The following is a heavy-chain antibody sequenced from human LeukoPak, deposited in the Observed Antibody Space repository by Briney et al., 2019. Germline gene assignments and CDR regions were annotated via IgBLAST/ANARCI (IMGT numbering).Heavy chain of an antibody. CDR2: ISGSGDNT. Sequence: GGSLRLSCSASGFTFRSYAMHWVRQAPGKGLEYVSAISGSGDNTYYTDSVKGTFTISRDNSKNTLYLQMSSLRAEDTAVYYCVKGGIAAAVNYFDYWGEGTLVTVSS. D-gene: IGHD6-13*01. J-gene: IGHJ4*02. CDR3: VKGGIAAAVNYFDY. CDR1: GFTFRSYA. V-gene: IGHV3-64D*06.